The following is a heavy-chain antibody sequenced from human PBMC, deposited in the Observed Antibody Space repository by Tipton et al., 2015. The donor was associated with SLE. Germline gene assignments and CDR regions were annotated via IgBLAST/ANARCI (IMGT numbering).Heavy chain of an antibody. CDR1: GGSISSYS. Sequence: TLSLTCTVSGGSISSYSWGWIRQPPGKGLEWIGSIFYSETTNYKSSLKSRVTISTDTSMSQISLKLTSVTAADTAVYYCARWRSSSGYFDSWGQGTLVTVSS. V-gene: IGHV4-59*08. D-gene: IGHD6-6*01. CDR2: IFYSETT. J-gene: IGHJ4*02. CDR3: ARWRSSSGYFDS.